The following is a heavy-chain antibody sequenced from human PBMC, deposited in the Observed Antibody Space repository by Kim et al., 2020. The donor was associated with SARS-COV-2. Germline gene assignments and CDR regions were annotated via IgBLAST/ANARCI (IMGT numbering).Heavy chain of an antibody. CDR2: MYHSGST. CDR1: GGSISSANYY. V-gene: IGHV4-39*01. Sequence: SETLSLTCTVSGGSISSANYYWGWIRQPPGKGLEWIGNMYHSGSTYYNPTLTSRVTMSVDTSKNQFSLKLSSVTASDSAVYYCSAHIGGSSFCDPWGQGT. J-gene: IGHJ5*02. CDR3: SAHIGGSSFCDP. D-gene: IGHD6-6*01.